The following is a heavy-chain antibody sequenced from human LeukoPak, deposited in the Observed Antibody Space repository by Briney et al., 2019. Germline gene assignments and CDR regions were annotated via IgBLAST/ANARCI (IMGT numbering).Heavy chain of an antibody. V-gene: IGHV5-51*01. D-gene: IGHD3-10*01. J-gene: IGHJ3*02. CDR1: GYTFTNQW. Sequence: GESLEISCEAFGYTFTNQWSGWGRQMPGKGLEWMGIIYPGDSDTRYNPSFQGQVTISADKSITTPYLQWSSLKASDTAMYYCERTGYHNGSGSHYPFDIWGQGTMVTVSS. CDR3: ERTGYHNGSGSHYPFDI. CDR2: IYPGDSDT.